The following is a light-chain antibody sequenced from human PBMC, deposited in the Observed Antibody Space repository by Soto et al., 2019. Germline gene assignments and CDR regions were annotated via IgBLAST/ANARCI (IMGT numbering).Light chain of an antibody. J-gene: IGKJ4*01. CDR2: LVS. V-gene: IGKV2-28*01. Sequence: DIAMTQSPLSLAVTPGEPASISCRSSQSLLHSNGYNYLDWYLQKPGQSPQLLFYLVSNRASGVPDRISGSGPGTDFTLKISRVEAEDVGVYCCMQALQTPLTFGGGTKVDIK. CDR3: MQALQTPLT. CDR1: QSLLHSNGYNY.